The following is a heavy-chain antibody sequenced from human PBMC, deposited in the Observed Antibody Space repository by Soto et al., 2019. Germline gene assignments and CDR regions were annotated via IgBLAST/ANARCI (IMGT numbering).Heavy chain of an antibody. CDR1: GFTFSSYS. Sequence: EVQLVESGGGLVKPGGSLRLSCAASGFTFSSYSMNWVRQAPGKGLEWVSSISSSSSYIYYADSVKGRFTISRDNXRXSXXLQMHSLRAGDSAVYYCARDREYHLLPYYDYGMYVWGQGTTVIVSS. J-gene: IGHJ6*02. V-gene: IGHV3-21*01. CDR3: ARDREYHLLPYYDYGMYV. D-gene: IGHD2-2*01. CDR2: ISSSSSYI.